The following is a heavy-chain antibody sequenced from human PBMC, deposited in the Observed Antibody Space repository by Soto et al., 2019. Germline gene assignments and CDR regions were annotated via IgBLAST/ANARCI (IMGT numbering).Heavy chain of an antibody. J-gene: IGHJ6*02. V-gene: IGHV1-69*13. D-gene: IGHD3-3*01. CDR2: IIPIFGTA. CDR1: GGTFSSYA. Sequence: GASVKVSCKASGGTFSSYAISWVRHAPGQGLEWMGGIIPIFGTANYAQKFQGRVTITADESTSTAYMELSSLRSEDTAVYYCARDPISSGDPDYYYYGMDVWGQGTTVTVSS. CDR3: ARDPISSGDPDYYYYGMDV.